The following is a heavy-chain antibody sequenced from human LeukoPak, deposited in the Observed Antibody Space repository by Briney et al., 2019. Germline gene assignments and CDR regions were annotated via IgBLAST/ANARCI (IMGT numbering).Heavy chain of an antibody. J-gene: IGHJ4*02. V-gene: IGHV3-23*01. CDR2: ISADGGST. CDR1: GFTFSSYG. Sequence: GGSLRLSCGASGFTFSSYGMSWVRQAPGKGLEWVSGISADGGSTYHADSVEGRFTISRDNSKNTLYLQMNSLRAEDTAIYYCAKSIYDVLTGSDYWGQGTLVTVSS. CDR3: AKSIYDVLTGSDY. D-gene: IGHD3-9*01.